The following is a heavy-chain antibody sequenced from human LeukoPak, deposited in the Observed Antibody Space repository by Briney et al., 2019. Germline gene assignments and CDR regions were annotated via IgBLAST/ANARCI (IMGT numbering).Heavy chain of an antibody. J-gene: IGHJ4*02. V-gene: IGHV5-51*01. Sequence: GESLKISCKGSGYSFTTYWIGWVRQMPGKGLEWMGIIYPGDSDTRYSPSFQGQVTISADKSTSTAYLQWSSLKASDTAIYYCGRHARMGATQSNFDYWGQGTLVTVSS. CDR1: GYSFTTYW. CDR2: IYPGDSDT. CDR3: GRHARMGATQSNFDY. D-gene: IGHD1-26*01.